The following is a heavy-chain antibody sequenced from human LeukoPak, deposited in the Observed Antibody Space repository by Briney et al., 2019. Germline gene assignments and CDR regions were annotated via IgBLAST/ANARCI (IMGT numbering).Heavy chain of an antibody. CDR3: AGVGDAYYDFWSGYYHGGPHYCGMDV. V-gene: IGHV3-48*03. CDR1: GFTFSSYE. Sequence: GGSLRLSCAASGFTFSSYEMNWVRQAPGKGLEWVSYISSSGSTIYYADSVKGRFTISRDNAKNSLYLQMNSLRAEDTAVYYCAGVGDAYYDFWSGYYHGGPHYCGMDVWGQGTTVTVSS. J-gene: IGHJ6*02. D-gene: IGHD3-3*01. CDR2: ISSSGSTI.